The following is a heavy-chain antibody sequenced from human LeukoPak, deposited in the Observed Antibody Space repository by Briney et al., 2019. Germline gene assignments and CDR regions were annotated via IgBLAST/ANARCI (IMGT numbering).Heavy chain of an antibody. CDR3: ARRAGGYSHPYDY. Sequence: PGGSLRLSCAVSGFTVSGNYMSWVRQAPGKGLEWVSLIYSGGTTYYADSVKGRFTISRDNSKNTLYLQMNSLRAEDPAVYYCARRAGGYSHPYDYWGQGILVTVSS. D-gene: IGHD4-23*01. J-gene: IGHJ4*02. CDR2: IYSGGTT. V-gene: IGHV3-53*01. CDR1: GFTVSGNY.